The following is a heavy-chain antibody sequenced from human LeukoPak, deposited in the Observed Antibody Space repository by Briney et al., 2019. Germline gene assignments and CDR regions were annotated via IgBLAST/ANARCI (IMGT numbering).Heavy chain of an antibody. CDR2: INPNSGGT. CDR3: ARELGRNAFDI. Sequence: GASVKGSCKASGDTFTDNHMYWIRQAPGLAPECMGWINPNSGGTNYAQKFQGRITMTRDTSISTAYMELSRLTSDDTAIYFCARELGRNAFDIWGQGTVVTVSP. J-gene: IGHJ3*02. D-gene: IGHD7-27*01. CDR1: GDTFTDNH. V-gene: IGHV1-2*02.